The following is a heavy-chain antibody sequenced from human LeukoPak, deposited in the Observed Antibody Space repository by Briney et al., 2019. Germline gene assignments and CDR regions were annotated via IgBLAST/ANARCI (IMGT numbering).Heavy chain of an antibody. D-gene: IGHD3-10*01. Sequence: GGSLRLSCAASGFTFSDYAMTWVRQAPGKGLEWVSGISGGGHGTNYADSVRGRFTISRDKSKNALYLQMNSLRAEDTAVYYCAKDAYGSGRYQRDYWGQGTLVTVSS. CDR2: ISGGGHGT. CDR3: AKDAYGSGRYQRDY. CDR1: GFTFSDYA. J-gene: IGHJ4*02. V-gene: IGHV3-23*01.